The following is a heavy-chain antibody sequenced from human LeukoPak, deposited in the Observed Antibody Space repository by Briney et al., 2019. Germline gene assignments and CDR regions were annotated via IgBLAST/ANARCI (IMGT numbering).Heavy chain of an antibody. CDR1: GFTFSSYS. CDR2: ISSSSSYI. Sequence: GGSPRLSCAASGFTFSSYSMNWVRQAPGKGLEWVSSISSSSSYIYYADSVKGRFTISRDNAKNSLYLQMNSLRAEDTAVYYCARGSIAVAAFDYWGQGTLVTVSS. V-gene: IGHV3-21*01. D-gene: IGHD6-19*01. J-gene: IGHJ4*02. CDR3: ARGSIAVAAFDY.